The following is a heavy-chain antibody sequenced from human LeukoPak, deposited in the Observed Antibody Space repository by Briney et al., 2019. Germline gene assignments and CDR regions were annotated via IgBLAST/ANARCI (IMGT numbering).Heavy chain of an antibody. CDR1: GVSITSNY. J-gene: IGHJ4*02. CDR2: THHSGGT. Sequence: SETLSLACSVSGVSITSNYWSWIRQPPGKGLEWIGYTHHSGGTSYNPSLTSRITISLDTSNNQFSLKLSSVTAADTAVYYCARSSGHSYGDFDYWGQGTLVTVSS. CDR3: ARSSGHSYGDFDY. D-gene: IGHD5-18*01. V-gene: IGHV4-59*01.